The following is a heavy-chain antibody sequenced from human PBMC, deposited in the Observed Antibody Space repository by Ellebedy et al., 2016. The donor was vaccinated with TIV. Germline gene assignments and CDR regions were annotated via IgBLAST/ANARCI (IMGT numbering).Heavy chain of an antibody. CDR2: IWYDGSTQ. D-gene: IGHD6-19*01. V-gene: IGHV3-33*01. Sequence: GESLKISCEASGFTFSSFGMHWVRQAPGKGLEWVAVIWYDGSTQYSADSVKGRFPISRDNSKNTLFLQMNGLIAEDTAVYYCARDRAGIEVAAYFDYWGQGTLVTVSS. CDR3: ARDRAGIEVAAYFDY. CDR1: GFTFSSFG. J-gene: IGHJ4*02.